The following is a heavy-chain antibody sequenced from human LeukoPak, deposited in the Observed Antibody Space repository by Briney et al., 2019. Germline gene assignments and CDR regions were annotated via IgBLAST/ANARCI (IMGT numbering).Heavy chain of an antibody. Sequence: GGSLRLSCAASGFTVSSNYMSWVRQAPGKGLEWVSVIYGGGSTYCADSVKGRFTISRDNSKNTLYLQMNSLRAEDTAVYYCASDRTSDYYDSSGYYYYGMDVWGQGTTVTVSS. D-gene: IGHD3-22*01. J-gene: IGHJ6*02. CDR1: GFTVSSNY. CDR3: ASDRTSDYYDSSGYYYYGMDV. CDR2: IYGGGST. V-gene: IGHV3-66*01.